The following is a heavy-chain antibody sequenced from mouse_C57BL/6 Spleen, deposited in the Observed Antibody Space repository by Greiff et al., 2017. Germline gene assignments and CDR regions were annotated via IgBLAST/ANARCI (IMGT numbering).Heavy chain of an antibody. D-gene: IGHD2-3*01. Sequence: EVHLVESGGGLVKPGGSLKLSCAASGFTFSSYAMSWVRQTPEKRLEWVATISDGGSYTYYPDNVKGRFTISRDNAKNNLYLQMSHLKSEDTAMYYCARVRDGYYPGAMDYWGQGTSVTVSS. CDR2: ISDGGSYT. CDR1: GFTFSSYA. J-gene: IGHJ4*01. V-gene: IGHV5-4*01. CDR3: ARVRDGYYPGAMDY.